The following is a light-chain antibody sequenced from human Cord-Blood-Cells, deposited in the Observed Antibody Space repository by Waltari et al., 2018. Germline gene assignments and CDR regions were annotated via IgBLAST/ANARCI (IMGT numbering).Light chain of an antibody. J-gene: IGLJ3*02. CDR1: TGAVTSVYY. V-gene: IGLV7-43*01. Sequence: QTVVTQEPSLTVSPGGTVTLTCASSTGAVTSVYYPNWFQQKPGQAPRALTYSTGTNRSWTPARFSGSLRGGKAALTLSGVQPEDEAEYYCLLYYGGAWVFGGGTKLTVL. CDR3: LLYYGGAWV. CDR2: STG.